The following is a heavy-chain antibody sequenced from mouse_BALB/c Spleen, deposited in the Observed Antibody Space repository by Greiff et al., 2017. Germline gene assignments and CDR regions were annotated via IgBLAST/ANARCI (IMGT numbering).Heavy chain of an antibody. V-gene: IGHV1S81*02. J-gene: IGHJ2*01. Sequence: LQESGAELAKPGASVKMSCKASGYTFTSYWMHWVKQRPGQGLEWIGEINPSNGRTNYNEKFKSKATLTVDKSSSTAYMQLSSLTSEDSAVYYCARDRYDVYWGQGTTLTVSS. CDR2: INPSNGRT. D-gene: IGHD2-14*01. CDR1: GYTFTSYW. CDR3: ARDRYDVY.